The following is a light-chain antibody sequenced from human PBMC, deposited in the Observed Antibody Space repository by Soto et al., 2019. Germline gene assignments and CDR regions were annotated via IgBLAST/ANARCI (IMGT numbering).Light chain of an antibody. CDR2: GVS. Sequence: QSVLTQPASVSGSPGQSITISCTGTNVDVGGYNYVSWYQHHPGKAPKLLIFGVSNRPSGVSNRFSGSKSGNTASLTISGLQSEDEADYYCASYTIKTTYVFGSGTKVTVL. J-gene: IGLJ1*01. CDR3: ASYTIKTTYV. CDR1: NVDVGGYNY. V-gene: IGLV2-14*01.